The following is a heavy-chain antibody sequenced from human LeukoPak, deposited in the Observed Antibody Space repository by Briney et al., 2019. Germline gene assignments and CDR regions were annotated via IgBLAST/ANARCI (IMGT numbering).Heavy chain of an antibody. J-gene: IGHJ4*02. V-gene: IGHV3-43*02. CDR3: AKDLTRGSGCPIDY. Sequence: PGGSLRLSCAASGCTFDDYAMHWVRQAPGKGLEWVSLISGDGGSTYYADSLKGRFTISRDNSKNSLYLQMNSLRTEDAALYYCAKDLTRGSGCPIDYWGQGTLVTVSS. D-gene: IGHD6-19*01. CDR1: GCTFDDYA. CDR2: ISGDGGST.